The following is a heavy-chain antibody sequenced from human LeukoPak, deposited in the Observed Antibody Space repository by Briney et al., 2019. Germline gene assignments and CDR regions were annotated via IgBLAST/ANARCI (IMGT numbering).Heavy chain of an antibody. CDR3: AKDRGSCSSTSCYYFDY. J-gene: IGHJ4*02. Sequence: PGGSLRLSCAASGFTFSSYGMHWVRQAPGKGLEWVAVISYDGSNKYYADSVKGRFTISRDNSKNTLYLQMNSLRAEDTAVYYCAKDRGSCSSTSCYYFDYWGQGTLVTVSS. V-gene: IGHV3-30*18. D-gene: IGHD2-2*01. CDR1: GFTFSSYG. CDR2: ISYDGSNK.